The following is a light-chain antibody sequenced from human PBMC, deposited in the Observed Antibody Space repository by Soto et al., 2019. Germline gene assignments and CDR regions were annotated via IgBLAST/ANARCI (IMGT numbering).Light chain of an antibody. CDR3: QQTRSYPST. Sequence: DIHMTQSPSSRSASVLDIVTMTSPASQGIRNDLGWYQQKPGKAPKRLIYAASSLQSGVPSRFSGSGSGTDFTLTISSLQAEDFATYYCQQTRSYPSTFGGGTKVDIK. CDR1: QGIRND. V-gene: IGKV1-17*01. CDR2: AAS. J-gene: IGKJ4*01.